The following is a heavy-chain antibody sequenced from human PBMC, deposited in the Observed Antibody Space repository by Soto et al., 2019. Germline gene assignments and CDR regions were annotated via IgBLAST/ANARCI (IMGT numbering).Heavy chain of an antibody. Sequence: SGTLSLSCTVSGGSSSSYYWSCVRQPAGKGLEWIGRIYTSGSTNYNPSLKSRVTMSVDTSKNKLSLKLSSVTAADTAVYYCARSELTTVTTYYFDYWGQGTRVTV. D-gene: IGHD4-17*01. CDR3: ARSELTTVTTYYFDY. CDR2: IYTSGST. CDR1: GGSSSSYY. J-gene: IGHJ4*02. V-gene: IGHV4-4*07.